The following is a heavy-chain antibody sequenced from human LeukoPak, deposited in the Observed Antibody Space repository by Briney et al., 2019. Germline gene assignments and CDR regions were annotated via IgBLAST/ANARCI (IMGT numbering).Heavy chain of an antibody. V-gene: IGHV1-2*02. D-gene: IGHD3-22*01. CDR3: ARGTYYYDSSGYFDY. J-gene: IGHJ4*02. Sequence: INTNSGGTNYAQKFQGRVTMTRDTSISTAYMELSRLRSDDTAVYYCARGTYYYDSSGYFDYWGQGTLVTVSS. CDR2: INTNSGGT.